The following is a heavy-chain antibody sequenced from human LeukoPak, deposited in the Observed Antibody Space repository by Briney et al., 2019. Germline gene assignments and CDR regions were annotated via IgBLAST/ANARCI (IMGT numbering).Heavy chain of an antibody. CDR1: GFTFSSYW. Sequence: GGSLRFSCAASGFTFSSYWMSWVRQAPGKGLEWVANIKQDGSEKYYVDSVKGRFTISRDNAKNSLYLQMNSLRAEDTAVYYCARAPPYYYDSSGYYVYGAPLDYWGRGTLVTVSS. J-gene: IGHJ4*02. CDR2: IKQDGSEK. D-gene: IGHD3-22*01. V-gene: IGHV3-7*01. CDR3: ARAPPYYYDSSGYYVYGAPLDY.